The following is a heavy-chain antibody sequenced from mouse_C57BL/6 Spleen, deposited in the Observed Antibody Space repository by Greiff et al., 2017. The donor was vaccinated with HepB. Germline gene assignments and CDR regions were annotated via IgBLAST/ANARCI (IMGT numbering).Heavy chain of an antibody. V-gene: IGHV2-9*01. D-gene: IGHD1-1*01. CDR3: AITTVVARGNAMDY. J-gene: IGHJ4*01. CDR1: GFSLTSYG. CDR2: IWGGGST. Sequence: VKLMESGPGLVAPSQSLSITCTVSGFSLTSYGVDWVRQPPGKGLEWLGVIWGGGSTNYNSALMSRLSISKDNSKSQVFLKMNSLQTDDTAMYYCAITTVVARGNAMDYWGQGTSVTVSS.